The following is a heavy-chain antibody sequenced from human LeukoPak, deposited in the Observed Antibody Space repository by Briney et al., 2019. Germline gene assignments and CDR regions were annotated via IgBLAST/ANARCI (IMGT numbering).Heavy chain of an antibody. Sequence: SETLSLTCAVYGGSFSGYYWTWIRQPPGKGLEWIGEINHSGSTNYNPSLKSRVTISVDTSKSQFFLKLSSVTTADTAIYFCARRGLRFLESVKYSWFDPWGQGTLVTVPS. CDR1: GGSFSGYY. D-gene: IGHD3-3*01. CDR2: INHSGST. CDR3: ARRGLRFLESVKYSWFDP. J-gene: IGHJ5*02. V-gene: IGHV4-34*01.